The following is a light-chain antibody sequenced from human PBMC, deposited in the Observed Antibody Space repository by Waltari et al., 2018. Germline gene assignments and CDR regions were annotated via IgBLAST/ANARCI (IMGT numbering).Light chain of an antibody. Sequence: QSALTQPASVSGSPGQSITISCTGTSNDVGGYKYVSWYQQHPGKAPKPLIYAGSNRPSGVSNRFSASKSGNTASLTISGLQAEDEADYYCSSYTTSSTYVVFGGGTKLTVL. CDR1: SNDVGGYKY. J-gene: IGLJ2*01. V-gene: IGLV2-14*01. CDR2: AGS. CDR3: SSYTTSSTYVV.